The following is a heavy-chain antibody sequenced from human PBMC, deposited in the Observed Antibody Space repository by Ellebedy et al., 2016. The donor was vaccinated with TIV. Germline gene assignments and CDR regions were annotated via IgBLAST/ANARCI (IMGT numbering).Heavy chain of an antibody. CDR2: INPSGGST. V-gene: IGHV1-46*04. D-gene: IGHD6-19*01. CDR1: GYTFSNYF. Sequence: AASVKVSCKASGYTFSNYFMHWVRQAPGQGLEWMGIINPSGGSTTYAQKLQGRVTMTRATSTSTVYMELSSLRSEDTAVYYCARARSSGWLHTPDYWGQGILVTVSS. CDR3: ARARSSGWLHTPDY. J-gene: IGHJ4*02.